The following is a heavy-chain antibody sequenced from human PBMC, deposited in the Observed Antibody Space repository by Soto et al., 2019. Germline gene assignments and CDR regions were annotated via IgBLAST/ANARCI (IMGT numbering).Heavy chain of an antibody. CDR3: ASEGHRFHY. V-gene: IGHV3-30*03. J-gene: IGHJ4*02. Sequence: QVQLVESGGGVVQSGRSLRLSCAASGFTFSSYGMHWVRQAPGKGLEWVAVISYDGSNKYYADSVKGRFTISRDNSKNTLYLQMNSLRAEDTAVYYCASEGHRFHYWGQGTLVTVSS. CDR2: ISYDGSNK. D-gene: IGHD3-16*01. CDR1: GFTFSSYG.